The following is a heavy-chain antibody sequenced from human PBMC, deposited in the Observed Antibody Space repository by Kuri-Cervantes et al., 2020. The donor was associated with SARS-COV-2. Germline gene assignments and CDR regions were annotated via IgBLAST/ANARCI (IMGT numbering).Heavy chain of an antibody. CDR2: IYHSGST. CDR3: ARDLRGDAFDI. V-gene: IGHV4-38-2*02. CDR1: GYSISSGYY. Sequence: SETLSLTCTVSGYSISSGYYWGWIRQPPGKGLEWIGSIYHSGSTYYNPSLKSRVTISVDASKDQFSLKLSSVTAADTAVYYCARDLRGDAFDIWGQGTMVTVSS. D-gene: IGHD3-3*01. J-gene: IGHJ3*02.